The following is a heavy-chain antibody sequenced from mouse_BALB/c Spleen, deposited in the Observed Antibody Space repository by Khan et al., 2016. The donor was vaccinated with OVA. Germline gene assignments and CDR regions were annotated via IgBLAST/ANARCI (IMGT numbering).Heavy chain of an antibody. Sequence: EVELVESGGGLVKPGGSLKLSCAASGFTFSDYYMYWVRQTPEKRLEWVATISHGGSYTYYPDSVKGRFTISRDNAKNNLYLQMSSLKSEDTAMYYCARVGYGGFAYWGQGTLVTVSA. V-gene: IGHV5-4*02. D-gene: IGHD1-1*02. J-gene: IGHJ3*01. CDR2: ISHGGSYT. CDR3: ARVGYGGFAY. CDR1: GFTFSDYY.